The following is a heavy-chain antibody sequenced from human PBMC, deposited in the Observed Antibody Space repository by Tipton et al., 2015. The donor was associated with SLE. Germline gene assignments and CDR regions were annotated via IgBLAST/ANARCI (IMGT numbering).Heavy chain of an antibody. CDR3: ASCEWGNKIVVAPGVIRGGDYGMDV. V-gene: IGHV1-69*13. CDR2: IIPIFGTA. CDR1: GGTFSSYG. J-gene: IGHJ6*02. D-gene: IGHD2-2*02. Sequence: QSGAEVKKPGSSVKVSCKASGGTFSSYGFSWVRQAPGQGLEWMGRIIPIFGTANYAQKFQGRVTITADESTSTAYMELSSLRSEDTAVYYCASCEWGNKIVVAPGVIRGGDYGMDVWGQGTTVTVSS.